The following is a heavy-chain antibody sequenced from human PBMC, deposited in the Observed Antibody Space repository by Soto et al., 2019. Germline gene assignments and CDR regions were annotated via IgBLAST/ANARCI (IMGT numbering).Heavy chain of an antibody. Sequence: QVQLVQSGAEVKKPGSSVKVSCKASGGTFSSYAISWVRQAPGQGLEWMGGIIPIFGTANYAQKFQGRVTITADESTSTAYMELSSLRSEDTAVYYCARDRGYYGGKKSESYYFDYWGQGTLVTVSS. CDR3: ARDRGYYGGKKSESYYFDY. V-gene: IGHV1-69*01. CDR1: GGTFSSYA. D-gene: IGHD4-17*01. CDR2: IIPIFGTA. J-gene: IGHJ4*02.